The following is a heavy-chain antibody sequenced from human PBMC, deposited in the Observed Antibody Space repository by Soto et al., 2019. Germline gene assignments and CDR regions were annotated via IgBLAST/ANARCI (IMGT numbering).Heavy chain of an antibody. D-gene: IGHD6-19*01. CDR1: GDSFSSYY. CDR2: IYTSGST. J-gene: IGHJ5*02. Sequence: SETLSLTCTVSGDSFSSYYWSWIRQPAGEGLEWIGRIYTSGSTNYNPSLKSRVTMSVDTSKNQFSLKLSSVTAADTAVYYCVREKAVASTGWFDPWGQGPLVTVYS. V-gene: IGHV4-4*07. CDR3: VREKAVASTGWFDP.